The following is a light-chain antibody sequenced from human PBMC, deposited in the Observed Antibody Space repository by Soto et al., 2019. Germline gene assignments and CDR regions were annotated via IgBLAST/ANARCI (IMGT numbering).Light chain of an antibody. CDR2: DNT. Sequence: QSVLTQPPSVSAAPGQMLTTSCSGSSSNIENNYVSWYRQLPGTAPKLLIYDNTKRPSGIPDRFSGSKSGTSATLGITGLQTGDEADYYCGAWDSSLSAVIFGGGTKLTVL. CDR1: SSNIENNY. V-gene: IGLV1-51*01. J-gene: IGLJ2*01. CDR3: GAWDSSLSAVI.